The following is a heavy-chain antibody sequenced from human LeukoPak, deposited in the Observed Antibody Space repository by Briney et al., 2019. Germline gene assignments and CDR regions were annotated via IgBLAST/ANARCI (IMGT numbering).Heavy chain of an antibody. D-gene: IGHD2-2*01. CDR1: GLTFSVYG. V-gene: IGHV3-30*02. Sequence: PGGSLRLSCAASGLTFSVYGMHWVRQAPGKGLEWAAFTRYDGTDKYYADSVRGRFTISRDNSKNTLYLQMNSLRAEDTAVYYCAKGKCSSNSCYVLDYWGQGTLVTVSS. J-gene: IGHJ4*02. CDR3: AKGKCSSNSCYVLDY. CDR2: TRYDGTDK.